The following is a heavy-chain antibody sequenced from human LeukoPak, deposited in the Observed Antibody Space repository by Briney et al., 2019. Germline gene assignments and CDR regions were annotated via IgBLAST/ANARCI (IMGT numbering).Heavy chain of an antibody. D-gene: IGHD5-24*01. CDR3: ARDRGNNEISGAQDYSLDY. J-gene: IGHJ4*02. Sequence: SVKVSCKASGGTFSSYAISWVRQAPGQGLEWMGGIIPIFGTANYAQKFQGRVTITADESTSTAYMELSSLRSEDTAVYYCARDRGNNEISGAQDYSLDYWGKGTLATVS. V-gene: IGHV1-69*13. CDR1: GGTFSSYA. CDR2: IIPIFGTA.